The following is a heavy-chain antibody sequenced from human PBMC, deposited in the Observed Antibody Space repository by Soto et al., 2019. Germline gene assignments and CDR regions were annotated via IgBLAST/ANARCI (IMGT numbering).Heavy chain of an antibody. Sequence: QVQLQESGPGLVKPSQTLSLTCSVSGGSFSSDSFIWSWVRQFPGKGLEWIGYINYSGTTYYNPSLRSRITMSVDTSKNQFSLNLSSVTAADTAVYYCAKASGRVHYGMHVWGQGTTVTVSS. CDR1: GGSFSSDSFI. CDR3: AKASGRVHYGMHV. J-gene: IGHJ6*02. CDR2: INYSGTT. V-gene: IGHV4-31*03. D-gene: IGHD3-10*01.